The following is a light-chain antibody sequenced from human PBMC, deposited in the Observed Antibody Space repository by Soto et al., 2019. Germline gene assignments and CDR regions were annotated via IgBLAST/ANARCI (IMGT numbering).Light chain of an antibody. V-gene: IGKV1-33*01. CDR1: QDISNY. CDR3: QQSDSLPIT. J-gene: IGKJ5*01. Sequence: DIQMTQSPSSLSASVGDRVTITCRASQDISNYLNWYQQRPGKAPKLLIYDASNWERGVPSRFSGTRSGTHFTFAITSLQPEDVATYYCQQSDSLPITFGQGTQLEI. CDR2: DAS.